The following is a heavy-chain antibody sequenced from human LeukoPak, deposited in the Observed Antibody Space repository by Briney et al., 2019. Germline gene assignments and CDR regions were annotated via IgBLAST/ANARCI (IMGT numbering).Heavy chain of an antibody. Sequence: SETLSLTCTVSGYSISSGYYWGWIRQPPGKGLEWIGSIYHSGSTYYNPSLKSRVTISVDTSKNQFSLKLSSVTAADTAVYYCARAKDRRGSSGWYRTSNYFDYWGQGTLVTVSS. CDR1: GYSISSGYY. CDR3: ARAKDRRGSSGWYRTSNYFDY. J-gene: IGHJ4*02. CDR2: IYHSGST. D-gene: IGHD6-19*01. V-gene: IGHV4-38-2*02.